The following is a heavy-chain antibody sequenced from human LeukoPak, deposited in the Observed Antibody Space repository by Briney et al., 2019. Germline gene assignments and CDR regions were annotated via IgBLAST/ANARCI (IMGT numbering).Heavy chain of an antibody. Sequence: PSETLSLTCTVSGGSISSSSYYWGWIRQPPGKGLEWIGSIYYSGSTYYNPSLKSRVTISVDTSKNQFSLNLSSVTAADTAVYYCARLYYDSSGYYQICYFDYWAREPWSPSPQ. CDR1: GGSISSSSYY. V-gene: IGHV4-39*01. CDR2: IYYSGST. J-gene: IGHJ4*02. CDR3: ARLYYDSSGYYQICYFDY. D-gene: IGHD3-22*01.